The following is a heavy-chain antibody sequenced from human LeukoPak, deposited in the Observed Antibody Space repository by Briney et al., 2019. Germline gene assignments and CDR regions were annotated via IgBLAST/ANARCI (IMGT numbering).Heavy chain of an antibody. D-gene: IGHD3-3*01. V-gene: IGHV2-5*01. CDR3: AHRTYYDFWSGSINCFDP. CDR1: GFSLSTSGVG. J-gene: IGHJ5*02. CDR2: IYWNDDK. Sequence: SGPTLVKPTQTLTLTCTFSGFSLSTSGVGVRWIRQPPGKALEWLALIYWNDDKRYSPSLKSRLTITKDTSKNQVVLTMTNMDPVDTATYYCAHRTYYDFWSGSINCFDPWGQGTLVTVSS.